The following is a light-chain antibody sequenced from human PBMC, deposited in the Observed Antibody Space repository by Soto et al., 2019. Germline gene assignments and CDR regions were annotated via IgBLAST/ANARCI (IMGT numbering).Light chain of an antibody. CDR3: QQYGSSPTT. CDR1: QSVFNNH. J-gene: IGKJ1*01. CDR2: GAS. V-gene: IGKV3-20*01. Sequence: EIVLTQSPGTLSLSPGERATLSCRASQSVFNNHIGWYQQKPGQAPRRLIFGASFRATGIPDRFSGSGSGTDFTLTISRLEPEDFAVYYCQQYGSSPTTFGPGTKVEIK.